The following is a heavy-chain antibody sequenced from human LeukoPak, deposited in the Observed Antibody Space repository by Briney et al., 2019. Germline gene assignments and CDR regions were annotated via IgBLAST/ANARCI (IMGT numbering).Heavy chain of an antibody. CDR2: FGHDGREM. Sequence: PGGSLRLSCTVSGFTFTSHGMHRVRQAPGKGLEWVAYFGHDGREMYYADSVKGRFTISRDSSKTTVHLHMNSLKVEDTALYYCARDLIGGWSCDHWGQGTLVTVSS. CDR3: ARDLIGGWSCDH. D-gene: IGHD3-16*01. CDR1: GFTFTSHG. J-gene: IGHJ4*02. V-gene: IGHV3-30*02.